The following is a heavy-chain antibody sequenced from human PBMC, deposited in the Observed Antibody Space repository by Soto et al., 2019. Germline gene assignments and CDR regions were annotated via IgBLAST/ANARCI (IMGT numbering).Heavy chain of an antibody. CDR3: ARLWGWSVAY. Sequence: QVQLQESGPGLVKPSETLSLTCTVSGGSISSYYWSWIRQPPGKGLEWIGYIYYSGSTNYNPSLKSRVPISVDTSNIQYSLTPSSVTAADTAVYYCARLWGWSVAYWGQGTLVTVSS. V-gene: IGHV4-59*08. J-gene: IGHJ4*02. CDR2: IYYSGST. CDR1: GGSISSYY. D-gene: IGHD3-16*01.